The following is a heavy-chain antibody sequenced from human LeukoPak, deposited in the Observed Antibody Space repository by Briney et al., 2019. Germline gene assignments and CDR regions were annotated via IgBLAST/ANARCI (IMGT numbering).Heavy chain of an antibody. Sequence: GGSLRLSCAASGFTFSSYSMNWVRQAPGKGLEWVAFIRSDGSNKYYADSVKGRFTISRDNSKNTLYLQMNSLRAEDTAVYYCAKGPAAAYYMDVWGKGTTVTVSS. J-gene: IGHJ6*03. CDR3: AKGPAAAYYMDV. V-gene: IGHV3-30*02. CDR1: GFTFSSYS. CDR2: IRSDGSNK. D-gene: IGHD2-15*01.